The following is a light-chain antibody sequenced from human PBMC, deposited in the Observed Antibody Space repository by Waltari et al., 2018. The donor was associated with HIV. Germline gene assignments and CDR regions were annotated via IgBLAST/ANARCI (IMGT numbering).Light chain of an antibody. V-gene: IGLV3-19*01. Sequence: SSELTQDPAVSVALGQTVRITCQGTSLRNYYARWYQQKPGQAPLLVVYGNDKRPSGIPDRFSGSSSGNTASLTITGAQAEDEADYYCNSRDNNGHHLVFAPGTTVTVL. J-gene: IGLJ1*01. CDR1: SLRNYY. CDR3: NSRDNNGHHLV. CDR2: GND.